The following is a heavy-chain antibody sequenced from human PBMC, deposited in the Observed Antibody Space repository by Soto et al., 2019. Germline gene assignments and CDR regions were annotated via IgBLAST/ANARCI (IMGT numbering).Heavy chain of an antibody. D-gene: IGHD2-2*01. CDR3: ARARDIVLVPAAMYYYYYGMDV. CDR1: GGTFSSYA. J-gene: IGHJ6*02. V-gene: IGHV1-69*12. CDR2: IIPIFGTA. Sequence: QVQLVQSGAEVKKPGSSVKVSCKASGGTFSSYAISWVRQAPGQGLEWMGGIIPIFGTANYAQKFQGRVTITADESTSTAYMELSSLRSEDTAVYYCARARDIVLVPAAMYYYYYGMDVWGQGTTVTVSS.